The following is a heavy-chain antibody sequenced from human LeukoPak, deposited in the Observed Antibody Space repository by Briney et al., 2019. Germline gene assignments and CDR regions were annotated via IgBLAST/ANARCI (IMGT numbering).Heavy chain of an antibody. J-gene: IGHJ6*03. Sequence: GASVKVSCKASGYTFTSYAISWVRQAPGQGLEWMGGIIPIFGTANYAQKFQGRVTITADKSTSTAYMELSSLRSEDTAVYYCATTPSGYYYYYYMDVWGKGTTVTVSS. D-gene: IGHD1-26*01. V-gene: IGHV1-69*06. CDR2: IIPIFGTA. CDR3: ATTPSGYYYYYYMDV. CDR1: GYTFTSYA.